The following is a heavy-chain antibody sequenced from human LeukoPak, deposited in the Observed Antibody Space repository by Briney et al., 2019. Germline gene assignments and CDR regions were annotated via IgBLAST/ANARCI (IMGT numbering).Heavy chain of an antibody. J-gene: IGHJ4*02. V-gene: IGHV1-46*01. Sequence: ASVNVSCKASGYTFSTYYMHWVRQAPGQGLEWMGIINPSGDTTNYAQKFQGRVSMTRDTSTSTVYMELSSLGSEDTAVYYCARIPEMTTIKGLTYWGQGTLVTVSS. D-gene: IGHD5-24*01. CDR3: ARIPEMTTIKGLTY. CDR1: GYTFSTYY. CDR2: INPSGDTT.